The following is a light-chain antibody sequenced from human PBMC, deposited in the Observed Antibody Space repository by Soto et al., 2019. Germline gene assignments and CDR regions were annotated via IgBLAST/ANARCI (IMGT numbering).Light chain of an antibody. CDR1: QSLLHSNGYNY. CDR3: LQSLHTPPT. Sequence: DIVMTQSPLSLPVTPGEPASISCRSSQSLLHSNGYNYLDWYLQKPGQSPQLLIYLGSNRASGVPDRFSGSGSGTDFTLKISRVEAEDFGIYYCLQSLHTPPTSGHGTRLEIK. CDR2: LGS. J-gene: IGKJ5*01. V-gene: IGKV2-28*01.